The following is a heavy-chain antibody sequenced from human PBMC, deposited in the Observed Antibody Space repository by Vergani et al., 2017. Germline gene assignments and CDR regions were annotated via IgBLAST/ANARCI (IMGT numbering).Heavy chain of an antibody. Sequence: EVQLVESGGGLVQPGGSLRLSCAASGFTVSSNYMSWVRQAPGKGLEWVSVIYSGVSTYYADSVKGRFTISRHTSKNILYLQMNSLRAEDTTVYSCARVSYGSYKREDDAFYIWGQGTMVTVSS. V-gene: IGHV3-53*04. D-gene: IGHD1-26*01. CDR2: IYSGVST. J-gene: IGHJ3*02. CDR1: GFTVSSNY. CDR3: ARVSYGSYKREDDAFYI.